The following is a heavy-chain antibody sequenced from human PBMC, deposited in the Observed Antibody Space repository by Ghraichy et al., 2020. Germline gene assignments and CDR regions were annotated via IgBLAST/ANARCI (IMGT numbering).Heavy chain of an antibody. D-gene: IGHD7-27*01. CDR1: GFSLSTGRVG. Sequence: SGPTLVKPTQTLTLTCTFSGFSLSTGRVGVGWIRQPPGKALEWLAVIYWDDDKRYSPSLKSRLTITKDTSKNQVVLTMTNMDPVETATYYCAHRASHWGYTWFDPWGQGTLVTVSS. J-gene: IGHJ5*02. V-gene: IGHV2-5*02. CDR3: AHRASHWGYTWFDP. CDR2: IYWDDDK.